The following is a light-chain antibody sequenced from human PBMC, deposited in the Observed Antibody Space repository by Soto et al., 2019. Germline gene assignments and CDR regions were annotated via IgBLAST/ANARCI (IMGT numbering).Light chain of an antibody. CDR1: QSVSSD. CDR2: DAS. V-gene: IGKV3-11*01. J-gene: IGKJ5*01. CDR3: QQRSNWPPIT. Sequence: EIVLTQSPATLSLSPGERATLSCRASQSVSSDLAWYQQKPGQAPRLLIYDASNRATGIPARLRGSGSGTDFTLTISSLEPEDFAVYYCQQRSNWPPITFGQGTRLEIK.